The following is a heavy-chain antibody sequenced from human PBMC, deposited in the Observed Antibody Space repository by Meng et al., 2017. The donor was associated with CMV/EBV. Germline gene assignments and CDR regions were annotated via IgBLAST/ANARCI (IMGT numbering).Heavy chain of an antibody. V-gene: IGHV1-8*01. D-gene: IGHD3-3*01. CDR2: MNPNSGNT. CDR3: ARGKYYDFWSGDYSSYWYFDL. J-gene: IGHJ2*01. CDR1: YD. Sequence: YDINGVRQATGQGLKWMGWMNPNSGNTGYAQKFQGRVTMTRNTSISTAYMELSSLRSEDTAVYYCARGKYYDFWSGDYSSYWYFDLWGRGTLVTVSS.